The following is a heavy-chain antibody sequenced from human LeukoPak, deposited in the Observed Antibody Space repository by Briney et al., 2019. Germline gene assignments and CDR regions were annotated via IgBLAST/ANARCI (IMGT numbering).Heavy chain of an antibody. D-gene: IGHD3-22*01. Sequence: PGPALVKPTQTLTLTCTFSGFSLSTSGMCVSWIRQPPGKALEWLARIDWDDDKYYSTSLKTRLTISKDTSKNQVVLTMTNMDPVDTATYYCARISYYDSSGYSPCFDYWGQGTLVTVSS. CDR3: ARISYYDSSGYSPCFDY. J-gene: IGHJ4*02. CDR1: GFSLSTSGMC. V-gene: IGHV2-70*11. CDR2: IDWDDDK.